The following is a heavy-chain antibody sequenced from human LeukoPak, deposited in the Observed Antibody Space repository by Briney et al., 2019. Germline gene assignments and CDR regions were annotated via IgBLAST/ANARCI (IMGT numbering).Heavy chain of an antibody. D-gene: IGHD6-19*01. J-gene: IGHJ4*02. CDR2: IWYDGSNK. Sequence: GALRLSCAASGFTFSSYSMNWVRQAPGKGLEWVAVIWYDGSNKYYADSVKGRFTISRDNSKNPLYLQMNSLRAEDTAVYYCAREYSSGWFDYWGQGTLVTVSS. CDR3: AREYSSGWFDY. CDR1: GFTFSSYS. V-gene: IGHV3-33*08.